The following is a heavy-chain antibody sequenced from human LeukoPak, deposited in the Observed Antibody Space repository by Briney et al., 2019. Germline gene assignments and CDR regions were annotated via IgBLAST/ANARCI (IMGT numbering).Heavy chain of an antibody. D-gene: IGHD3-10*01. CDR3: ARDMLGYYYGSGNYGSFDT. Sequence: KASETLSLTCTVSGGSISNHYWTWIRQSPGKGLEWIRYIYYSGISDYNPSLRSRVTMSVDTSKNQFSLKLNSLTAADTAVYYCARDMLGYYYGSGNYGSFDTWGQGTLVTVSS. V-gene: IGHV4-59*11. CDR2: IYYSGIS. CDR1: GGSISNHY. J-gene: IGHJ5*02.